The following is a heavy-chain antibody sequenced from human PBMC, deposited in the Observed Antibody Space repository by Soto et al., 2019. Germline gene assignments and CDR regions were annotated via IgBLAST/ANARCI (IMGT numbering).Heavy chain of an antibody. D-gene: IGHD3-3*01. CDR3: AREGGFLEWSFDY. CDR2: ISYDGSNK. V-gene: IGHV3-30-3*01. CDR1: GFTFSSCA. J-gene: IGHJ4*02. Sequence: PGGSLRLSCAASGFTFSSCAMHWVRQAPGKGLEWVAVISYDGSNKYYADTVKGRFTISRDNSKNTLYLQMNSLRAEDTAVYYCAREGGFLEWSFDYWGQGTLVTVSS.